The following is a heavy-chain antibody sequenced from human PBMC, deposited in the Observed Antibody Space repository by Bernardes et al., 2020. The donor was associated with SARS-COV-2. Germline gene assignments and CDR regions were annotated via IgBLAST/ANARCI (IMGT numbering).Heavy chain of an antibody. Sequence: AQVKVACKASGYTFTSYDINWVRQATGQGLEWMGWMNPNSGNTGYAQKFQGWGTMTRDTSISTAYMELSRLRSDDTAVYYCATSPGQATCYYCGLDVWGQGTTVTVSS. CDR2: MNPNSGNT. CDR3: ATSPGQATCYYCGLDV. J-gene: IGHJ6*02. CDR1: GYTFTSYD. V-gene: IGHV1-8*01.